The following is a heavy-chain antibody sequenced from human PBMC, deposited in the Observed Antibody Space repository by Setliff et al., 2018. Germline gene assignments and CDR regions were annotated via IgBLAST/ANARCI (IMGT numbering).Heavy chain of an antibody. Sequence: PSETLSLTCTVSGGSISSYYWSWIRQPPGKGLEWIGYIYYSGSTNYNPSLKSRVTISVDTSKNQFSLKLSSVTAADTAVYYCVRMSGFLYMDVWGKGTTVTVSS. CDR2: IYYSGST. D-gene: IGHD3-3*01. CDR3: VRMSGFLYMDV. V-gene: IGHV4-59*08. CDR1: GGSISSYY. J-gene: IGHJ6*03.